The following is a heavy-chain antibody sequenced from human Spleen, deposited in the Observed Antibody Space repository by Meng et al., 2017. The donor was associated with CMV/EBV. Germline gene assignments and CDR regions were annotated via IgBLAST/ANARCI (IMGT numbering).Heavy chain of an antibody. J-gene: IGHJ3*01. CDR3: AKDLVPAAVGQDAFDV. D-gene: IGHD2-2*01. V-gene: IGHV1-2*02. CDR2: INPNSGGT. CDR1: GYTFTGYY. Sequence: ASVKVSCKASGYTFTGYYLHWVRQAPGQGLEWMGWINPNSGGTNYAQKFQGRVTMTRDTSNSTAYMELSRLRSDDTAVYYCAKDLVPAAVGQDAFDVWGQGTMVTVSS.